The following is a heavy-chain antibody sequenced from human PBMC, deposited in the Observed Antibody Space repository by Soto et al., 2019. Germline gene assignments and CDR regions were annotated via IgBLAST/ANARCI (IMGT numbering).Heavy chain of an antibody. CDR1: GLTLCNYW. V-gene: IGHV3-7*01. Sequence: GGSLRLCCAACGLTLCNYWMNWVRQAPGKGLEWVANINQDGSGKYYVDSVKGRFTISRDNAKNSLYLQMDSLRAEDTALYYCARALTTVASFWGQGTLVTVSS. J-gene: IGHJ4*02. CDR2: INQDGSGK. CDR3: ARALTTVASF. D-gene: IGHD2-2*01.